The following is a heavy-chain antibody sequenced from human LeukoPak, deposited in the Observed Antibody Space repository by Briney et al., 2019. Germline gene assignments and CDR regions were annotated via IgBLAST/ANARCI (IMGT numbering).Heavy chain of an antibody. J-gene: IGHJ6*03. CDR1: GGSISSSSYY. V-gene: IGHV4-61*05. CDR2: IYYSGST. D-gene: IGHD5-18*01. CDR3: ARVGYGPPDYYYYMGV. Sequence: SETLSLTCNVSGGSISSSSYYWGWIRQPPGKGLEWIGYIYYSGSTNYNPSVKSRVTISVHTSKKQFSLRMTSVTAADTAVYYCARVGYGPPDYYYYMGVWGKGTTVTVSS.